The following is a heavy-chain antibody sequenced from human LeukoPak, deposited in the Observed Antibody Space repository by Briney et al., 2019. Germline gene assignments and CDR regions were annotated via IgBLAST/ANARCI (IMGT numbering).Heavy chain of an antibody. J-gene: IGHJ4*02. CDR2: IIPIFGTA. D-gene: IGHD4-23*01. V-gene: IGHV1-69*13. CDR1: GGTFSSYA. CDR3: ARGWLSETTVVTPYNY. Sequence: ASVKVSCKASGGTFSSYAISWERQAPGQGLEWMGGIIPIFGTANYAQKFQGRVTITAVESMSTAYMELSSLRSEDTAVYYCARGWLSETTVVTPYNYWGQGTLVTVSS.